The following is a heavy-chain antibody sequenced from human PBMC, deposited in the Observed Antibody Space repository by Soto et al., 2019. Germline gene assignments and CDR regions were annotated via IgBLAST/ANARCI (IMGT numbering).Heavy chain of an antibody. D-gene: IGHD1-20*01. CDR2: ISVSGGTI. CDR3: AKGTTMITPVYFDD. J-gene: IGHJ4*02. CDR1: GFTFSSYA. V-gene: IGHV3-23*01. Sequence: HPGGSLRLSCAASGFTFSSYAMTWVRQAPGKGLEWVSAISVSGGTIYYADSVKGRFTISRDNSKNTLYLQMNSLRAEDTAIYYCAKGTTMITPVYFDDWGQGTLVTGSS.